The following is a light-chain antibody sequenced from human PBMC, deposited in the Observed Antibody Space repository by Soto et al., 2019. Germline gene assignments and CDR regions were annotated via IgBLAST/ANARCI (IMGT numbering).Light chain of an antibody. Sequence: DIQMTQVPSSLSASVGDRVTITCRASQRIGNFLSWYQQKPGKAPKLLIHVASTLQSGVPSRFSGSESGTEFTLTISSLQAEDSATYYCQQSYSTPYTFGQGTKVEIK. CDR1: QRIGNF. CDR2: VAS. V-gene: IGKV1-39*01. CDR3: QQSYSTPYT. J-gene: IGKJ2*01.